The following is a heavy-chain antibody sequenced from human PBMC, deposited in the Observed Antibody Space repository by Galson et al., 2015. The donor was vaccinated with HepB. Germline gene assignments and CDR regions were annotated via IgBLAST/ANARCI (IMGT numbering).Heavy chain of an antibody. CDR3: ARDLGPLDY. CDR1: GYTFTTYA. CDR2: INTGNDNT. V-gene: IGHV1-3*04. Sequence: SVKVSCKASGYTFTTYAINWVRQAPGQGLEWMGWINTGNDNTKYSQKFQGRVTFTRDTSASTVYMVLSSLRSGDTAVYYCARDLGPLDYWGQGTLITVSS. J-gene: IGHJ4*02.